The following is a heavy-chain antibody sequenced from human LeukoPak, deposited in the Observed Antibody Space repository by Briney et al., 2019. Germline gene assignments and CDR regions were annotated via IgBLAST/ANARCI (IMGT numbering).Heavy chain of an antibody. Sequence: SETLSLTCAVSGYSISSGYYWGWIRQPPGKGLEWIGSIYHSGSTYYNPSLKSRVTISVDTSKNQFSLKLSSVTAADTAVYYCARARGYCSGGSCYSTVWGKGTTVTVSS. D-gene: IGHD2-15*01. CDR2: IYHSGST. CDR3: ARARGYCSGGSCYSTV. J-gene: IGHJ6*04. V-gene: IGHV4-38-2*01. CDR1: GYSISSGYY.